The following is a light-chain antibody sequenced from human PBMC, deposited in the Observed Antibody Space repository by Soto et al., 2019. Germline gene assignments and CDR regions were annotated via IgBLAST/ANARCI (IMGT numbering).Light chain of an antibody. CDR3: QQSYSTPQT. V-gene: IGKV1-39*01. J-gene: IGKJ1*01. Sequence: DIQMTQSPSSLSASVGDRVTITCRASQDISTYLNWYQQKPGKAPKLLIYDASSLQSGVPSRFSGSGPGTDFTLAISSLQPEDFATYYCQQSYSTPQTFGQGTKVDIK. CDR1: QDISTY. CDR2: DAS.